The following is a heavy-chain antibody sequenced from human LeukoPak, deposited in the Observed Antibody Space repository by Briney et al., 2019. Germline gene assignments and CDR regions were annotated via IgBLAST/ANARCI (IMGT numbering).Heavy chain of an antibody. D-gene: IGHD6-6*01. CDR1: GYTFTSYD. Sequence: ASVKVSCKASGYTFTSYDINWVRQATGQGLEWMGWMNPNSGNTGYAQKFQGRVTITRNTSISTAYMELSSLRSEDTAVYYCARSAARRRYYYYYYMDAWGKGTTVTVSS. CDR3: ARSAARRRYYYYYYMDA. J-gene: IGHJ6*03. V-gene: IGHV1-8*03. CDR2: MNPNSGNT.